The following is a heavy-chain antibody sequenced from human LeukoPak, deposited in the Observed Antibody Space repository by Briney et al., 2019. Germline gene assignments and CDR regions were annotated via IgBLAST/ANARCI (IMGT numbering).Heavy chain of an antibody. D-gene: IGHD4-23*01. Sequence: ETLSLTCTVSGGSISYSYWTWVRQAPGRGLEWVSVIYSGGNTYYADSVKGRFTISRDNSKNTLYLQMNSLRAEDTAVYYCARDSGTTVGYFDYWGQGTLVTVSS. CDR1: GGSISYSY. CDR3: ARDSGTTVGYFDY. J-gene: IGHJ4*02. V-gene: IGHV3-66*01. CDR2: IYSGGNT.